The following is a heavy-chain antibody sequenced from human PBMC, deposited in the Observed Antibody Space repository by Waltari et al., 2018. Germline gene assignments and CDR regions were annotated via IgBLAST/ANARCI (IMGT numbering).Heavy chain of an antibody. CDR1: GGSITIYH. CDR2: IHYNGDT. Sequence: QVQLQESGPGLVKPSETLSLSCNVSGGSITIYHWSWIRQPPGKGLEWICYIHYNGDTNYPPALKSRVTMSVDRSKNQFSLKLGSVTAADTAIYYCARGGSAGDWFDPWGQGTLVTVSS. V-gene: IGHV4-59*01. J-gene: IGHJ5*02. CDR3: ARGGSAGDWFDP. D-gene: IGHD1-26*01.